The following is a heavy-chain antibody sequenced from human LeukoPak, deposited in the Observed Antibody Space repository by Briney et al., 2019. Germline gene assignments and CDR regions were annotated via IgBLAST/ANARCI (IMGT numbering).Heavy chain of an antibody. CDR2: IYYSGST. CDR3: ARTYKGDAFDI. J-gene: IGHJ3*02. Sequence: PSETLSLTCTVSGGSISSYYWSWIRQPPGKGLEWIGYIYYSGSTNYNPSLKSRVTISVDTSKNQFSLKLSSVTAADTAVYYCARTYKGDAFDIWGQGTMVTVSS. V-gene: IGHV4-59*01. CDR1: GGSISSYY. D-gene: IGHD5-24*01.